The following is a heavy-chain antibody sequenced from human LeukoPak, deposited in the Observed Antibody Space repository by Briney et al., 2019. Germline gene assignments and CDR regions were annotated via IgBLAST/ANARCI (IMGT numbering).Heavy chain of an antibody. D-gene: IGHD6-19*01. J-gene: IGHJ5*02. CDR1: GGSISSYY. CDR3: ARHFIAVAGTIVYWSDP. V-gene: IGHV4-59*04. Sequence: EASETLSLTCTVSGGSISSYYWSWIRQPPGKGLEWIGDIYYSGSTYYNPSLKSRVTISVDTSKNQFSLKLSSVTAADTAVCYCARHFIAVAGTIVYWSDPWGQGTLVTVSS. CDR2: IYYSGST.